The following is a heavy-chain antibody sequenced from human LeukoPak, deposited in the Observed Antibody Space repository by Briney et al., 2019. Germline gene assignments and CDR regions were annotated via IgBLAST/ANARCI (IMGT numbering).Heavy chain of an antibody. D-gene: IGHD5-18*01. J-gene: IGHJ4*02. CDR2: IYLSGDT. Sequence: SGTLSLTCAVSGDSITNSHWWSWVRQPPGKGLEWIGVIYLSGDTDYNPSLKSRVTISIDKSKNQFSLKLTSLTAADTAVYYCAKDPHTGIAPGYWGQGTLVTVSS. CDR3: AKDPHTGIAPGY. V-gene: IGHV4-4*02. CDR1: GDSITNSHW.